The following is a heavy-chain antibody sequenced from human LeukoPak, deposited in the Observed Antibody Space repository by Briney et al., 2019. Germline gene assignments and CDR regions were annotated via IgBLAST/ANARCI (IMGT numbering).Heavy chain of an antibody. V-gene: IGHV3-30*18. Sequence: GRSLRLSCAAPGFIFNNYGMPWVRQAPGKGLEWVAVISYDGTNKNYADSVKGRFTISRDRSKNTVYLQMNSLRVEDTAVYYCAKDWAPYCGGDCYFYYWGQGPVVTVSS. CDR2: ISYDGTNK. D-gene: IGHD2-21*02. CDR1: GFIFNNYG. J-gene: IGHJ4*02. CDR3: AKDWAPYCGGDCYFYY.